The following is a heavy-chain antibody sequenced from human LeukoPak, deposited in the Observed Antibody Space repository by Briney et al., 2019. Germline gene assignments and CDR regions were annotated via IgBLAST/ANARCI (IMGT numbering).Heavy chain of an antibody. CDR2: IHSDGRST. CDR3: ARDRPGNTAIDY. Sequence: GGSLRLSCAASGFTFSTYWMHWVRQAPGKGLVWVSRIHSDGRSTSYADSVNGRFTISRDNAKNTLCLQMNSLRAEDTAVYYCARDRPGNTAIDYWGQGTLVTVSS. V-gene: IGHV3-74*01. J-gene: IGHJ4*02. D-gene: IGHD5-18*01. CDR1: GFTFSTYW.